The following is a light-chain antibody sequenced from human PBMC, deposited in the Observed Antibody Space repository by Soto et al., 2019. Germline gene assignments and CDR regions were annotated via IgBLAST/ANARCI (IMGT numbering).Light chain of an antibody. Sequence: QSALTQPASVSGSPGQSIAISCTGASIDVGGYNYVSWYQQHPGKAPKLMIYDVASRPSGVSDCFSGSKSGNTASLTISGLQAEDEADYYCSSYASSSTLYVFGTGTKSPS. CDR2: DVA. CDR1: SIDVGGYNY. CDR3: SSYASSSTLYV. J-gene: IGLJ1*01. V-gene: IGLV2-14*03.